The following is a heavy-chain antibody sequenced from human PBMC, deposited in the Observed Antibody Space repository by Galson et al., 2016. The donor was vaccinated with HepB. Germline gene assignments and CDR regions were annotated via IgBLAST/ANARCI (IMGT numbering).Heavy chain of an antibody. CDR3: AREGLFCNTATCYYLYNMDV. CDR1: GFTFNKYG. V-gene: IGHV3-33*01. J-gene: IGHJ6*03. Sequence: SLRLSCAASGFTFNKYGMHWVRQAPGKGLAWVAVIWFDGSYKFYADSVKGRFTTSRDNSKNTVYLQMNSLRAADTAVYYCAREGLFCNTATCYYLYNMDVWGQGTTVTVSS. CDR2: IWFDGSYK. D-gene: IGHD2-2*01.